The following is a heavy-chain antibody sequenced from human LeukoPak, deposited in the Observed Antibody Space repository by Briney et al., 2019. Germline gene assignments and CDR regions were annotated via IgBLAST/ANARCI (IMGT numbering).Heavy chain of an antibody. J-gene: IGHJ5*02. CDR3: TIVLRPYRGSGYRNWFDP. V-gene: IGHV3-15*01. D-gene: IGHD3-22*01. CDR1: GFTFINAW. Sequence: GGSLRLSCAASGFTFINAWMAWVRQVPGKGLEWLGRIKSKTDGETADYAAPVRGRFFISRDDRRDTLYVEINSLKTEDTGIYYCTIVLRPYRGSGYRNWFDPWGRGTLVTVSS. CDR2: IKSKTDGETA.